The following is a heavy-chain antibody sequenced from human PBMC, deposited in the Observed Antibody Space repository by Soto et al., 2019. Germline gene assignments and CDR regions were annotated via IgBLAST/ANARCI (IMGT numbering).Heavy chain of an antibody. J-gene: IGHJ2*01. Sequence: QVQLVKSWGGVVQPGRSLRLSCAASGFTFSSYGMHWVRQAPGKGLEWVAVISYDGSNKYYADSVKGRFTISRDNSKNTLYLQMNSLRAEDTAVYYCAKDGSDYGDYNYWYFDLWGRGTLVTVSS. CDR2: ISYDGSNK. CDR1: GFTFSSYG. CDR3: AKDGSDYGDYNYWYFDL. V-gene: IGHV3-30*18. D-gene: IGHD4-17*01.